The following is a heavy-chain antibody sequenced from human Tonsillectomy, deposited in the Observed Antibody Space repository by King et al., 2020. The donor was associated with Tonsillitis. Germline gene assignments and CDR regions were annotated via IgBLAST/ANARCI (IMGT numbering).Heavy chain of an antibody. V-gene: IGHV4-34*01. CDR2: INHSGST. Sequence: VQLQQWGAGLLKPSETLSLTCAVYGGSFSGYYWSWIRQPPGKGLEWIGEINHSGSTNYNPSLKSRVTISVDTSKNQFSLKLSSVTAAETAVYYCARGGTVSSSSSLSDSWGPGTPGTVSS. CDR3: ARGGTVSSSSSLSDS. CDR1: GGSFSGYY. D-gene: IGHD6-6*01. J-gene: IGHJ4*02.